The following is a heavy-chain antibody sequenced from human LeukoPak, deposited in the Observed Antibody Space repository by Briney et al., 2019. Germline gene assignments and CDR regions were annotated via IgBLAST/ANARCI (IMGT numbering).Heavy chain of an antibody. J-gene: IGHJ4*02. D-gene: IGHD5-18*01. CDR3: ARDLGDTAMVNGDY. CDR2: INPNSGGT. CDR1: GYTFTDYY. V-gene: IGHV1-2*02. Sequence: ASVKVSCKASGYTFTDYYMHWVRQAPGQGLEWMGWINPNSGGTNYAQKFQGRVTMTRDTSISTAYMELSRLRSDDTAVYYCARDLGDTAMVNGDYWGQGTLVTVSS.